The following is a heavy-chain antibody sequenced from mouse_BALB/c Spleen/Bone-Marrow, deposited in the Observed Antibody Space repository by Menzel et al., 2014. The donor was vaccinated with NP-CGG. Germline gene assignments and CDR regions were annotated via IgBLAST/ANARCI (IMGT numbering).Heavy chain of an antibody. D-gene: IGHD1-1*01. CDR2: INPSSGYT. Sequence: QVQLQQSGAELAKPGASVKMSCKASGHTFXDYWMHWVKQRPGQGLEWIGYINPSSGYTEYNQKFKDKATLTADKSSSTAYMQLNILTSEDSAVYYCARRYGSLWYFDVWGAGTTVTVSS. V-gene: IGHV1-7*01. CDR3: ARRYGSLWYFDV. CDR1: GHTFXDYW. J-gene: IGHJ1*01.